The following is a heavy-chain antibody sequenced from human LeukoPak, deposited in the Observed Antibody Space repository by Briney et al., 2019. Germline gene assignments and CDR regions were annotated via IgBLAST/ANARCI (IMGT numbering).Heavy chain of an antibody. CDR3: ARMSSGAANY. J-gene: IGHJ4*02. D-gene: IGHD6-19*01. V-gene: IGHV4-34*01. Sequence: SETLSPTRAVYGGSSSGYYWSWIRHPPGKGLEWIGEINHSGSTNYNPSLKSRVTISVDTSKNQFSLKLSSVTAADTAVYYCARMSSGAANYWGQGTLVTVSS. CDR1: GGSSSGYY. CDR2: INHSGST.